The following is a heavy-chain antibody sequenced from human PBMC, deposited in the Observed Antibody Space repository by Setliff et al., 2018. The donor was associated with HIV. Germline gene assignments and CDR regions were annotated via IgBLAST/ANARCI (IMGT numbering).Heavy chain of an antibody. CDR2: IYGGGSYT. V-gene: IGHV3-23*05. Sequence: PGGSLRLSCAASGFSFSSFAMSWVRQAPGKGLELVSAIYGGGSYTYYVDSVKGRFTIFRDNTKDSLYLQMSSLRAEDTAVYYCTRGHYSTFGWGQGTLVTVSS. CDR1: GFSFSSFA. D-gene: IGHD2-21*01. J-gene: IGHJ4*02. CDR3: TRGHYSTFG.